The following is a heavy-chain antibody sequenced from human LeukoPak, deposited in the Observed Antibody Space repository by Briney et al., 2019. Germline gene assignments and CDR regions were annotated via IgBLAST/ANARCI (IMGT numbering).Heavy chain of an antibody. J-gene: IGHJ4*02. CDR3: AKDAIGQYRPYYFDC. V-gene: IGHV3-23*01. CDR2: ISGSGEST. Sequence: PGGSLRLSCAASGFTFSSFAMSWVRQAPGQGPEWVPSISGSGESTYYADYVKGRFTVSRDNSKNTLNLQLNSLRAEDTAVYYCAKDAIGQYRPYYFDCWGQGTLVTVSS. CDR1: GFTFSSFA. D-gene: IGHD3-16*02.